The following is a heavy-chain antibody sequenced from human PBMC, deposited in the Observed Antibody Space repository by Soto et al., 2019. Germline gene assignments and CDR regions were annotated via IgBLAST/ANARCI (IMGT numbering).Heavy chain of an antibody. CDR1: GCSSSSYY. Sequence: PXEALSLTCTVSGCSSSSYYWSWIRQPPGKGLEWIGYIYYSGSTNYNPSLKSRVTISVDTSKNQFSLKLSSVTAADTAVYYCARAYSGSYDYWGQGTLVTVS. CDR2: IYYSGST. J-gene: IGHJ4*02. V-gene: IGHV4-59*01. CDR3: ARAYSGSYDY. D-gene: IGHD1-26*01.